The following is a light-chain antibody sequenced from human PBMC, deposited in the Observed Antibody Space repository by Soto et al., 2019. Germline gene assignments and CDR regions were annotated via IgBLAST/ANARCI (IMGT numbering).Light chain of an antibody. Sequence: EIVLTQSPGTLSLSPGERATLSCRASQSVSSSYLAWYQQKPVQAPRLLIYGASSRATGIPDRFSGSGSGTDFTLTISRLEPEDFAVYYCQQYGSSPRTFGQGTNVDI. CDR3: QQYGSSPRT. V-gene: IGKV3-20*01. CDR2: GAS. J-gene: IGKJ1*01. CDR1: QSVSSSY.